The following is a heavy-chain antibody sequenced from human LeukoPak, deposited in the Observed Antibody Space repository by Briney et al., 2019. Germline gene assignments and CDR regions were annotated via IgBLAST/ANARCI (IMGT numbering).Heavy chain of an antibody. J-gene: IGHJ4*02. CDR2: ISSGSSAI. D-gene: IGHD4-17*01. CDR1: GFTVSSYG. Sequence: GGSLRLSCAASGFTVSSYGMTWVRQAPGKGLEWVSIISSGSSAIFSADALKGRFTISRDDAKNLLYLDMNSLRAEDTAVYYCARGHTAVTRHFDFWGQGTLVTVSS. CDR3: ARGHTAVTRHFDF. V-gene: IGHV3-21*01.